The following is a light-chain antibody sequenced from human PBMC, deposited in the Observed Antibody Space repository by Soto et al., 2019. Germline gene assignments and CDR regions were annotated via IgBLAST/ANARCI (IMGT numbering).Light chain of an antibody. V-gene: IGKV3-20*01. CDR1: QSVSGNY. J-gene: IGKJ1*01. Sequence: ESVLTQSPGTLSLSPGERATLSCRVSQSVSGNYLAWYQQKPGQPPRLLIYGASSRATGIPDRFSGSGSGTDFALTISRLEPEDFAVYYCHQYGSSPTWTFGQGTKVEIK. CDR2: GAS. CDR3: HQYGSSPTWT.